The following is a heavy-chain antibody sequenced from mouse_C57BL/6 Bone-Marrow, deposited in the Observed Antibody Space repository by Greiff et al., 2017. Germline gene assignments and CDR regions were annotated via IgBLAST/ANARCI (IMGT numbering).Heavy chain of an antibody. V-gene: IGHV1-59*01. CDR2: IDPSDSYT. CDR3: AREYDYGFAY. CDR1: GYTFTSYW. D-gene: IGHD2-4*01. J-gene: IGHJ3*01. Sequence: QVQLQQPGAELVRPGTSVKLSCKASGYTFTSYWMHWVKQRPGQGLEWIGVIDPSDSYTNYTQKFKGKATLTVDTYSSTAYMQLSSLTSEDSAVYYCAREYDYGFAYWGQGTLVTVSA.